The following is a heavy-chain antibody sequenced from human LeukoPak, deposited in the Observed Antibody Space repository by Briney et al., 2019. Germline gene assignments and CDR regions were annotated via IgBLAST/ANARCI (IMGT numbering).Heavy chain of an antibody. CDR2: ISGSGATI. CDR1: GFTFSSYA. V-gene: IGHV3-23*01. J-gene: IGHJ4*02. CDR3: ARRYFDY. Sequence: SGGSLRLSCVASGFTFSSYAMSCVRQAPGKGLEWVSAISGSGATIYYADSVKGRFTISRDNSKNTLYLQMNSLRAEDTAVYYCARRYFDYWGQGILVTVSS.